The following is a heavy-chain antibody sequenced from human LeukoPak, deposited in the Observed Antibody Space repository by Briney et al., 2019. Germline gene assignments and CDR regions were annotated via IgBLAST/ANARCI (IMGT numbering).Heavy chain of an antibody. Sequence: PGGSLRLSCAASGFTFSSYAMHWVRQAPGKGLEWVAVIWYDGSNKYYADSVKGRFTISRDNSKNTLYLQLNSLRAEDTAVYYCAREGVQLWTYYFDYWGQGTLVTVSS. V-gene: IGHV3-33*08. CDR3: AREGVQLWTYYFDY. J-gene: IGHJ4*02. D-gene: IGHD5-18*01. CDR2: IWYDGSNK. CDR1: GFTFSSYA.